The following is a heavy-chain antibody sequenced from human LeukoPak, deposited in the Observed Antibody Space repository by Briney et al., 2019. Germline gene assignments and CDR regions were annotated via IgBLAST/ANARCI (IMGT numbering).Heavy chain of an antibody. CDR3: VNVNCSGGSCSAFDI. J-gene: IGHJ3*02. CDR2: ISSNGGST. CDR1: GFTFSSYA. D-gene: IGHD2-15*01. Sequence: PGGSLRLSCSASGFTFSSYAMHWVRQAPGKGLEYVSAISSNGGSTYYADSVKGRFTISRDNSKNTLYLQMSSLRAEDTAVYYCVNVNCSGGSCSAFDIWGQGTMVTVSS. V-gene: IGHV3-64D*09.